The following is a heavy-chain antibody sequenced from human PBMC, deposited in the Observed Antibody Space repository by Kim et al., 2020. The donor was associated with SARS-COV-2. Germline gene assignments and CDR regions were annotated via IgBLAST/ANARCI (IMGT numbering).Heavy chain of an antibody. CDR2: MNPNSGNT. CDR3: ARGRKNIVVVIAIPAYYYYMDG. V-gene: IGHV1-8*01. Sequence: ASVKVSCKASGYTFTSYDINWVRQATGQGLEWMGWMNPNSGNTGYAQKFQGRVTMTRNTSISTAYMELSSLRSEDTAVYYCARGRKNIVVVIAIPAYYYYMDGWGKGTTVNVSS. D-gene: IGHD2-21*01. CDR1: GYTFTSYD. J-gene: IGHJ6*03.